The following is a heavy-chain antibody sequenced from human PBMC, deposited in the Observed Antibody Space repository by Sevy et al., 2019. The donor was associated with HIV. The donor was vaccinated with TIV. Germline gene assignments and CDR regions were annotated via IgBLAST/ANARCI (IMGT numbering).Heavy chain of an antibody. V-gene: IGHV3-7*03. CDR1: GFNFNDYW. D-gene: IGHD6-6*01. CDR3: ARDSPPYTSTFSSSYV. J-gene: IGHJ4*02. Sequence: GGSLRLSCAASGFNFNDYWMNWVRQAPGKGLEWVANINQDGSAKYYVDYAKGRFTISRDNAKNSLYLQMNSLRADDTAVYYCARDSPPYTSTFSSSYVWGQGTLVTVSS. CDR2: INQDGSAK.